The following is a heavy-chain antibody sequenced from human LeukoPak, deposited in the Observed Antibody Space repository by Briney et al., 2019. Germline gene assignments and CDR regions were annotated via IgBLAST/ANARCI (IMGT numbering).Heavy chain of an antibody. Sequence: GGSLRLSCEASGFTFGSHAMYWVRQAPGKGLEWVAGIFGSGGSPHYADSVKGRFTISRDNSKNTLFLQMNSLRAEDTAVYYCARRGNNLYFFDYWGQGTQVTVSS. CDR3: ARRGNNLYFFDY. J-gene: IGHJ4*02. CDR1: GFTFGSHA. D-gene: IGHD3-10*01. V-gene: IGHV3-23*01. CDR2: IFGSGGSP.